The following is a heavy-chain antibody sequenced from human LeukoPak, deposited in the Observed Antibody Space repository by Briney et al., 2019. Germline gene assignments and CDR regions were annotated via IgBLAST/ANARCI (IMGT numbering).Heavy chain of an antibody. Sequence: SETLSLTCTVSGGSISSYYWSWIRQPPGKGLEWIGYIYYSGSTNYNPSLKSRVTISVDTSKNQFSLKLSSVTAADTAVYYCARTDYGDLFDYWGQGTLVTASS. CDR1: GGSISSYY. J-gene: IGHJ4*02. CDR2: IYYSGST. D-gene: IGHD4-17*01. V-gene: IGHV4-59*01. CDR3: ARTDYGDLFDY.